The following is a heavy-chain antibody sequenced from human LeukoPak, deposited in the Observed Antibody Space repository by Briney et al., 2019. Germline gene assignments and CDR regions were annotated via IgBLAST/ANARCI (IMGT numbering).Heavy chain of an antibody. J-gene: IGHJ4*02. D-gene: IGHD3-22*01. CDR3: ARMYYYDSSGYHFDY. CDR2: IYYSGST. V-gene: IGHV4-59*01. Sequence: PSETLSLTCTVSGGSLSSYYWSWIRQPPGKGLEWIGYIYYSGSTNYNPSLKSRVTISVDTSKNQFSLKLSSVTAADTAVYYCARMYYYDSSGYHFDYWGQGTLVTVSS. CDR1: GGSLSSYY.